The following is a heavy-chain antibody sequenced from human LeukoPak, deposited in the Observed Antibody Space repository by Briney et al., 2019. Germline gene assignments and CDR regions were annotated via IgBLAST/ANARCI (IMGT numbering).Heavy chain of an antibody. D-gene: IGHD1-14*01. V-gene: IGHV3-33*08. CDR3: TRYNNDHFDY. Sequence: PGGSLRLSCAASGFTFNDYAISWVRQAPGKGLEWVAVIAYDGSRAFYADSVKGRFTISRDNSKNTMSVQMDDLRAEDTAVYYCTRYNNDHFDYWGQGTLVTVSS. CDR1: GFTFNDYA. J-gene: IGHJ4*02. CDR2: IAYDGSRA.